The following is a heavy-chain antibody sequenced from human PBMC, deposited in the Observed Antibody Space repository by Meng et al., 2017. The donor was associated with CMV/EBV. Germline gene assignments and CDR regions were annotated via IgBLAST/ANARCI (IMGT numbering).Heavy chain of an antibody. CDR2: ISNSGNTI. J-gene: IGHJ4*02. CDR3: AINAYVVVPAATDYFDY. D-gene: IGHD2-2*01. V-gene: IGHV3-11*04. Sequence: GESLKISCAASGFTFSDYYMSWIRQAPGRGLEWVSYISNSGNTIYYADSVKGRFTISRDNAKNSLYLQMNSLRAEDTAVYYCAINAYVVVPAATDYFDYWGQGTLVTVSS. CDR1: GFTFSDYY.